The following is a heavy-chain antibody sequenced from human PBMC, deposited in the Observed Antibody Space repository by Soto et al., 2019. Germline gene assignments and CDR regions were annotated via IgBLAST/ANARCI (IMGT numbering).Heavy chain of an antibody. CDR1: GYTFTGYY. D-gene: IGHD2-15*01. CDR2: INPNSGGT. V-gene: IGHV1-2*02. CDR3: AVLGYCSGGSCYLARYYYYGMDV. J-gene: IGHJ6*02. Sequence: ASVKVSCKASGYTFTGYYMHWVRQAPGQGLEWMGWINPNSGGTNYAQKFQGRVTMTRDTSISTAYMELSRLRSDDTAVYYCAVLGYCSGGSCYLARYYYYGMDVWGQGTKVTVSS.